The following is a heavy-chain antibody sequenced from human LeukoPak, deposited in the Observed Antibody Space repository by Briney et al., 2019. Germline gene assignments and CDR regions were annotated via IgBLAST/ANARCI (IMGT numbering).Heavy chain of an antibody. J-gene: IGHJ5*02. D-gene: IGHD5-24*01. V-gene: IGHV4-59*08. CDR1: GGSLSSYY. CDR2: IYYSGST. Sequence: SETLSLTCTVSGGSLSSYYWSWIRQPPGKGLEWIGYIYYSGSTNYNPSLKSRVTISVDTSKNQFSLKLSSVTAADTAVYYCARRRDGYNSNWFDPWGQGTLVTVSS. CDR3: ARRRDGYNSNWFDP.